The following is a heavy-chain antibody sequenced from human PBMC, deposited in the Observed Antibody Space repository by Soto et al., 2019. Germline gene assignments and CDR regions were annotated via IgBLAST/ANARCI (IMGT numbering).Heavy chain of an antibody. CDR1: GFTFSSYA. CDR2: ISGSGGST. V-gene: IGHV3-23*01. J-gene: IGHJ3*02. D-gene: IGHD6-19*01. Sequence: EVQLLESGGGLVQPGGSLRLSCAASGFTFSSYAMSWVRQAPGQGLAWVSAISGSGGSTYYADSVKGRFTISRDNSKNTLYLQMNSLSADDTAVYYCAKERSIAVAAYDAFDIWGQGTMVTVSS. CDR3: AKERSIAVAAYDAFDI.